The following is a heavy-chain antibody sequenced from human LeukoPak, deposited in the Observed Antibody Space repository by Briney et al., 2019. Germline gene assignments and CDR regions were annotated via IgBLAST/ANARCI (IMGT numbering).Heavy chain of an antibody. CDR3: ARHYDFWSGYSGTPNFNY. CDR1: GYTLTELS. CDR2: FDPEDGET. D-gene: IGHD3-3*01. Sequence: ASVKVSCKVSGYTLTELSMHWVRQAPGKGLEWMGGFDPEDGETIYAQKFQGRVTMTEDTSTDTAYMALSNLRSEDTAVYYCARHYDFWSGYSGTPNFNYWGQGTLVTVSS. V-gene: IGHV1-24*01. J-gene: IGHJ4*02.